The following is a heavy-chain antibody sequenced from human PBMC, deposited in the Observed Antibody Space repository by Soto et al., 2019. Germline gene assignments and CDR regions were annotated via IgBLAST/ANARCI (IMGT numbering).Heavy chain of an antibody. CDR1: GFTFSSYS. J-gene: IGHJ5*02. CDR3: ARDVNGGFCGA. CDR2: ISSRNNDM. Sequence: PGGPLRLSCAASGFTFSSYSMNWVRQAPGKGLEWVSTISSRNNDMYYVDSVKGRFTISRDNARNSVYLQMNSLRADDTAVYYCARDVNGGFCGAWGQGTLVTVSS. V-gene: IGHV3-21*01. D-gene: IGHD2-21*01.